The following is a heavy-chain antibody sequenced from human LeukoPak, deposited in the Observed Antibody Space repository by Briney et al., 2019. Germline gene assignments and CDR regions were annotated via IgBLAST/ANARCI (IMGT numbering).Heavy chain of an antibody. Sequence: SETLSLTCTVSGGSISSYYWSWIRQPPGKGLEWIGYIYYSGSTNYNPSLKSRVTISVDTSKNQFSLKPSSVTAADTAVYYCARHFMVRGVINGMDVWGQGTTVTVSS. CDR2: IYYSGST. J-gene: IGHJ6*02. D-gene: IGHD3-10*01. V-gene: IGHV4-59*08. CDR3: ARHFMVRGVINGMDV. CDR1: GGSISSYY.